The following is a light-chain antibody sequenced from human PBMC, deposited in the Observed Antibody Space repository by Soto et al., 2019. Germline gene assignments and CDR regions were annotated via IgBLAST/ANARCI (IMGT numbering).Light chain of an antibody. CDR3: QQRSNWIT. J-gene: IGKJ5*01. Sequence: EMVLTQSPATRSFSPGERAILSCRASQSVSSYLAWYQQKPGQAPRLLIYDASNRATGIPARFSGSGSGTDFTLTISSLEPEDFAVYYCQQRSNWITFGQGTRLEI. CDR2: DAS. CDR1: QSVSSY. V-gene: IGKV3-11*01.